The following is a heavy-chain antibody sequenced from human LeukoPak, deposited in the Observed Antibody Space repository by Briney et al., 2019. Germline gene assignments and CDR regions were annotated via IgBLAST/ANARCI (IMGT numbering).Heavy chain of an antibody. CDR3: ARDQGDYYFDY. D-gene: IGHD2-21*02. CDR1: GYTFTAYY. J-gene: IGHJ4*02. Sequence: ASLKVSCEASGYTFTAYYIYWVRQAPGQGLEWMGWINPNSGVTNYAQSFQGRGTMTRDTSISATYMELSRLRSDDTAVYYCARDQGDYYFDYWGQGTLVTVSS. V-gene: IGHV1-2*02. CDR2: INPNSGVT.